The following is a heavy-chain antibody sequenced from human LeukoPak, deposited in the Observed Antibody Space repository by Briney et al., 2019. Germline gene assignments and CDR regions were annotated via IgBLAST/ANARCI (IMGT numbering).Heavy chain of an antibody. CDR2: IYYSGST. CDR3: ARDNMYRDYYYGMDV. V-gene: IGHV4-31*03. D-gene: IGHD1-14*01. J-gene: IGHJ6*02. CDR1: GGSISSGGYY. Sequence: SETLSLTCTVSGGSISSGGYYWSWIRQHPGKGLEWIGYIYYSGSTYYNPSLKSRVTISVDTSKNQFSLKLSSVTAADMAVYYCARDNMYRDYYYGMDVWGQGTTVTVSS.